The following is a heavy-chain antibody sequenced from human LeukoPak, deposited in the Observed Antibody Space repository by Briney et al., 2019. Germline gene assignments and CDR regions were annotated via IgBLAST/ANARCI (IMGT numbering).Heavy chain of an antibody. D-gene: IGHD1-26*01. Sequence: ASVKVSCKASGYTFTGYYMHWVRQAPGQGLEWMGWINPNSGGTNYAQKFQGWVTMTRDTSISTAYMELSSLRSDDAAVYYCAVTLEGRGRWEEIDYWGQGTLVTVSS. CDR1: GYTFTGYY. J-gene: IGHJ4*02. CDR3: AVTLEGRGRWEEIDY. CDR2: INPNSGGT. V-gene: IGHV1-2*04.